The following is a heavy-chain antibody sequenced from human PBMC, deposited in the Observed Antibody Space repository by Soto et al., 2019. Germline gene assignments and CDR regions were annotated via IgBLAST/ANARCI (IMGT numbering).Heavy chain of an antibody. D-gene: IGHD6-19*01. J-gene: IGHJ6*02. V-gene: IGHV4-59*01. Sequence: SETLSLTCTVSGGSISRYYWSWIRQPPGKGLEWIGYIYYSGSTNYNPSLKSRVTISVDTSKNQFSLKLSSVTAADTAVYYCARAVDYYYGMDVWGQGTTVTVS. CDR3: ARAVDYYYGMDV. CDR1: GGSISRYY. CDR2: IYYSGST.